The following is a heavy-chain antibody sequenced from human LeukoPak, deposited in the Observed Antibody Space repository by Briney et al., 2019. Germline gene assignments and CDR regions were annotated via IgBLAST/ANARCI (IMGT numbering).Heavy chain of an antibody. Sequence: SGGSLRLSCAASGFTFSDYYMSWIRQAPGKGLEWVSYISSSGSTIYYADSVKGRFTISRDNAKNSLYLQMNSLRAEDTAVYYCASLVGATPSIAARPDFDYWGQGTLVTVSS. V-gene: IGHV3-11*04. D-gene: IGHD6-6*01. J-gene: IGHJ4*02. CDR3: ASLVGATPSIAARPDFDY. CDR2: ISSSGSTI. CDR1: GFTFSDYY.